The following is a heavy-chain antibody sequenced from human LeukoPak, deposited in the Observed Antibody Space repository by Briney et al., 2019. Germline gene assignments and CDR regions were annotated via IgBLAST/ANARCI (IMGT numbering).Heavy chain of an antibody. V-gene: IGHV5-51*01. CDR3: ARPDSTGYYTD. D-gene: IGHD3-22*01. Sequence: GESLKISCQGSGYRFTNYWVAWVRPMPGKAPEWVAIINPGDSDTRYSPSFQGQVTISADKSIYTSYLQWSSLKASDTAMYYCARPDSTGYYTDWGQGTLVTVSS. J-gene: IGHJ4*02. CDR1: GYRFTNYW. CDR2: INPGDSDT.